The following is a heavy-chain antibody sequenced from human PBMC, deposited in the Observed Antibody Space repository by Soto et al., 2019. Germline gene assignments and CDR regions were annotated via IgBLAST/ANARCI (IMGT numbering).Heavy chain of an antibody. Sequence: GGSLRLSCAASGFTFSNAWMSWVRQAPGKGLEWVGRIKSKTDGGTTDYAAPVKGRFTISRDDSKNTLYLQMNSLKTEDTAVYYCTTDLLKVLTGYYFDYWGQGTLVTVSS. CDR1: GFTFSNAW. CDR2: IKSKTDGGTT. J-gene: IGHJ4*02. V-gene: IGHV3-15*01. D-gene: IGHD3-9*01. CDR3: TTDLLKVLTGYYFDY.